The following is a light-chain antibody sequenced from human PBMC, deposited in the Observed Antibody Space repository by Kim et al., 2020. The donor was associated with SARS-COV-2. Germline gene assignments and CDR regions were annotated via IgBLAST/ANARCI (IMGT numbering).Light chain of an antibody. CDR3: AAWDDSLSGPV. J-gene: IGLJ2*01. Sequence: ELTQPPSASGTPGQRVTISCSGSSSNIGSNYVYWYQQLPGTAPKLLIYRNNQRPSGVPDRFSGSKSGISASLAISGLRSEDEADYYCAAWDDSLSGPVFGGGTQLTVL. CDR2: RNN. CDR1: SSNIGSNY. V-gene: IGLV1-47*01.